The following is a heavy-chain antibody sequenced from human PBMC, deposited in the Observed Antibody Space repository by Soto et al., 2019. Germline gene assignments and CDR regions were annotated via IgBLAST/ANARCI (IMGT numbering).Heavy chain of an antibody. V-gene: IGHV3-11*06. J-gene: IGHJ3*02. CDR2: ISSSSSYT. CDR3: AREGLVATGVGAFDI. Sequence: QVQLVESGGGLVKPGGSLRLSCAASGFTFSDYYMSWLRQAPGKGLEWVSYISSSSSYTNYADSVKGRFTISRDNAKNSLYQQMNSLRAEDTAVYYCAREGLVATGVGAFDIWGQGTMVTVSS. CDR1: GFTFSDYY. D-gene: IGHD5-12*01.